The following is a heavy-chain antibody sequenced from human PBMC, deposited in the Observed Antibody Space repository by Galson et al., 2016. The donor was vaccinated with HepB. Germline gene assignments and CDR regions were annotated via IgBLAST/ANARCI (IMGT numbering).Heavy chain of an antibody. D-gene: IGHD3-22*01. CDR3: TREWLSLRTFDY. CDR2: IRTKAAGATT. V-gene: IGHV3-49*03. CDR1: GFTFRDCA. Sequence: SLRLSCAASGFTFRDCAVSWFRQAPGKGLEWVGFIRTKAAGATTEYAAAVKGRFTISRDDSKSIAYLQMNSMETADTAVYYCTREWLSLRTFDYWGQGTLVTVSS. J-gene: IGHJ4*02.